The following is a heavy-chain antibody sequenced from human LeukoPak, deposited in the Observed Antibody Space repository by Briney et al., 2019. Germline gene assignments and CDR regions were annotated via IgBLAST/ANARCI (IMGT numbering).Heavy chain of an antibody. CDR2: IRYDGSNK. V-gene: IGHV3-30*02. J-gene: IGHJ4*02. CDR1: GFTFSSYS. Sequence: GGSLRLSCAASGFTFSSYSMNWVRQAPGKGLEWVAFIRYDGSNKYYADSVKGRFTISRDNSKNTLYLQMNSLRAEDTAVYYCLTTVVDYWGQGTLVTVSS. CDR3: LTTVVDY. D-gene: IGHD4-17*01.